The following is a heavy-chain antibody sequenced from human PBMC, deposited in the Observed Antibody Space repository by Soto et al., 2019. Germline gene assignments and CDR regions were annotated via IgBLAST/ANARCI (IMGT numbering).Heavy chain of an antibody. Sequence: ASVKVSYKASGYSFTDYHIHWVRQAPGQGLEWLGRINPKSGGTSTAQKFQGWVTMTTDTSISTASMELTRLTSDDTAIYYCARGDSTDCSNGVCSFFYNHDMDVWGQGTTVTVSS. CDR2: INPKSGGT. J-gene: IGHJ6*02. CDR3: ARGDSTDCSNGVCSFFYNHDMDV. V-gene: IGHV1-2*04. D-gene: IGHD2-8*01. CDR1: GYSFTDYH.